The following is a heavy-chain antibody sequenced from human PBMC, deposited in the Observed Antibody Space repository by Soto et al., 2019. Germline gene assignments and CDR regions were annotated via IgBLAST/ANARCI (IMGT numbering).Heavy chain of an antibody. CDR3: ANFLQWGTTYAFDI. CDR2: ISVTGGNT. J-gene: IGHJ3*02. V-gene: IGHV3-23*01. D-gene: IGHD3-3*01. CDR1: GFTFSTYA. Sequence: GGSLRLSCAASGFTFSTYAMSWVRQAPGKGLEWVSGISVTGGNTYYAASVKGRFTISRDNSKNTLYLQMNSLRAEDTAVYYCANFLQWGTTYAFDIWGQGTMVTVSS.